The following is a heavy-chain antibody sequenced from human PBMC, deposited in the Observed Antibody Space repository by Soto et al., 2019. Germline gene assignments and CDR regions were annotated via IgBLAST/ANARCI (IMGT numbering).Heavy chain of an antibody. CDR3: ARGEHSGWYEYNWFDP. Sequence: PGGSLRLSCAASGFTFSSYAMHWVRQAPGKGLEWVAVISYDGSNKYYADSVKGRFTISRDNSKNTLYLQMNSLRAEDTAVYYCARGEHSGWYEYNWFDPWGQGTLVTVSS. CDR2: ISYDGSNK. V-gene: IGHV3-30-3*01. J-gene: IGHJ5*02. CDR1: GFTFSSYA. D-gene: IGHD6-19*01.